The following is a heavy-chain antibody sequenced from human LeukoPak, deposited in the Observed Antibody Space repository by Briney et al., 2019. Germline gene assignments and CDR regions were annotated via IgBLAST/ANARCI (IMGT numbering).Heavy chain of an antibody. CDR2: FDPEDGET. CDR1: GYTLTELS. D-gene: IGHD3-16*01. J-gene: IGHJ4*02. CDR3: ATVYDYVWGSYDY. V-gene: IGHV1-24*01. Sequence: ASVKVSFKVSGYTLTELSMHWVRQAPGKGLEWMGGFDPEDGETIYAKKFQGRVTMTEDTSTDTAYMELSSLRSEDTAVYYCATVYDYVWGSYDYWGQGTLVTVSS.